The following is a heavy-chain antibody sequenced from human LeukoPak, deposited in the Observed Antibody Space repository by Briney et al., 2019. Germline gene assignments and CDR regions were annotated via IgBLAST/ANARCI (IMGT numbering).Heavy chain of an antibody. Sequence: SETLSLTCIVSGGSISSDYWSWIRQPPGKGLEWMGYIYYSGSTNYNPSLKSRVTISVDTSKNQFSLKLSSVTAADTAVYYCARGYTDGYNYYMDVWGNGTTVTVSS. D-gene: IGHD5-18*01. CDR2: IYYSGST. J-gene: IGHJ6*03. CDR1: GGSISSDY. CDR3: ARGYTDGYNYYMDV. V-gene: IGHV4-59*01.